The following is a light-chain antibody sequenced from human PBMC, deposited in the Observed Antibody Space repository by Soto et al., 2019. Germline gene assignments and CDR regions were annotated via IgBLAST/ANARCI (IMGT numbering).Light chain of an antibody. CDR1: QSISSY. V-gene: IGKV1-39*01. CDR3: QQSYSTPDT. Sequence: DIQMTQSPSSLSASVGDRVTITCRASQSISSYLNWYQQKPGKAPKLLIYAASSLQSGVPSRFSGSGSGTDFTLINSSLQPEDFGTGYGQQSYSTPDTLGQGSKLEMK. J-gene: IGKJ2*01. CDR2: AAS.